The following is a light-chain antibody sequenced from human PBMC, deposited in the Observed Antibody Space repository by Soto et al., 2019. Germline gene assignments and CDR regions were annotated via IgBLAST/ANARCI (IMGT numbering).Light chain of an antibody. V-gene: IGKV3-20*01. Sequence: EIVLTQSPGTLSLSPGERATLSCRASQSVSNNYLAWYQQKPGQAPRLLIYGASNRATGIPDMFSGSWSGTDFTLTISRLDPEDFAVYYCQQDGSSGTFCQGTKVEIK. CDR2: GAS. CDR3: QQDGSSGT. CDR1: QSVSNNY. J-gene: IGKJ1*01.